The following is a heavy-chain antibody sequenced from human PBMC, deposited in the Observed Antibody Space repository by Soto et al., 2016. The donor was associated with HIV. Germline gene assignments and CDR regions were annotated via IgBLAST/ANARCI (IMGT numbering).Heavy chain of an antibody. V-gene: IGHV3-66*01. Sequence: EVQLVESGGGLVQPGGSLRLSCAASGFTVSHNYMSWVRQAPGKGLEWVSVIYSGGSRYYSDSVRGRFTISRDNSKNTVYLQMNSLRAEDTAVYYCAREGVWGSYRPYYFDHWGQGTLVTVSS. CDR2: IYSGGSR. D-gene: IGHD3-16*02. CDR1: GFTVSHNY. CDR3: AREGVWGSYRPYYFDH. J-gene: IGHJ4*02.